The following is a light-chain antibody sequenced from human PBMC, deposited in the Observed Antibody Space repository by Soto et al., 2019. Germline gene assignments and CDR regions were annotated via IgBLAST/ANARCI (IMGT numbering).Light chain of an antibody. J-gene: IGKJ5*01. Sequence: EIVLTQSPGTLSLSPGERATLSCRASQSVSSSYLAWYQQKPGQAPRLLIYGASNRATEIPDRFSGSGSGTDFTLTISRLEPEDFAVYYFQQYGSSPQITFGQGTRLEIK. CDR2: GAS. V-gene: IGKV3-20*01. CDR3: QQYGSSPQIT. CDR1: QSVSSSY.